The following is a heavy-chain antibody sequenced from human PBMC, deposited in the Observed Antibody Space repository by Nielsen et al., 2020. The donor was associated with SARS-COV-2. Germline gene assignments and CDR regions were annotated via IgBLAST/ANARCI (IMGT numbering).Heavy chain of an antibody. J-gene: IGHJ5*02. Sequence: WIRQPPGKGLEWIGSIYYSGSTYYNPSLKSRVTISVDTSKNQFSLKLSSVTAADTAVYYCARLSRPLYYDFWSGYSPLNRFDPWGQGTLVTVSS. CDR3: ARLSRPLYYDFWSGYSPLNRFDP. CDR2: IYYSGST. V-gene: IGHV4-39*01. D-gene: IGHD3-3*01.